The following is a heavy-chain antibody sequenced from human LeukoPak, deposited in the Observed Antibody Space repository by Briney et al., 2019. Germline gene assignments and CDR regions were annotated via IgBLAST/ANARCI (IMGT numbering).Heavy chain of an antibody. J-gene: IGHJ4*02. D-gene: IGHD6-19*01. V-gene: IGHV3-33*01. Sequence: GGSLRLSCAASGFTFNSYGMHWVRQAPGKGLEWVAVIWYDGSNKYYADSVKGRFTISRDNSENTLYLQMDRLRAEDTAVYYCARDPGVRWLVGFDYWGQGTLVTVSS. CDR2: IWYDGSNK. CDR3: ARDPGVRWLVGFDY. CDR1: GFTFNSYG.